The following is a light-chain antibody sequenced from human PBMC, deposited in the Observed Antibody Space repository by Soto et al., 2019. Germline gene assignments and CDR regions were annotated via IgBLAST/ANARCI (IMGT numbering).Light chain of an antibody. CDR2: DAS. V-gene: IGKV1-5*01. CDR1: QSISSW. CDR3: QQYNSYSLT. Sequence: DIQMTQSPSPLSASVGDRVTITCRASQSISSWLAWYQQKPGKAPKLLIYDASSLESGVPSRFSGSGSGTEFTLTISSLQPDDCATYYCQQYNSYSLTFGGGTKVEIK. J-gene: IGKJ4*01.